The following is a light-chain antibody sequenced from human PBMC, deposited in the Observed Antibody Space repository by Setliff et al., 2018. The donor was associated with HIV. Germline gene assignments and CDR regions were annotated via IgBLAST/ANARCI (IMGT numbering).Light chain of an antibody. CDR1: SGSIAGDY. CDR2: EDN. J-gene: IGLJ1*01. Sequence: NFMLTQPQSVSESPGKTITISCIRSSGSIAGDYVQWYQQRPGSFPTTVIYEDNQRPSGVPDRFSGSIDSSSNAASLTISGLRTEDEADYYRQSYDRSSYGFGTGTKVTVL. CDR3: QSYDRSSYG. V-gene: IGLV6-57*01.